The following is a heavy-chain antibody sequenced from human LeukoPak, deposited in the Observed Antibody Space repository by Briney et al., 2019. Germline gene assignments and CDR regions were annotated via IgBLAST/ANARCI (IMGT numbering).Heavy chain of an antibody. CDR3: ARPIAAARHGTFDI. Sequence: PTASVKVSCKASGYTFTSYGISWVRQAPGQGLEWMGWISAYNGNTNYAQKLQGRVTMTTDTSTSTAYMELRSLRSDDTAVYYCARPIAAARHGTFDIWGQGTMVTVSS. D-gene: IGHD6-13*01. V-gene: IGHV1-18*01. CDR2: ISAYNGNT. J-gene: IGHJ3*02. CDR1: GYTFTSYG.